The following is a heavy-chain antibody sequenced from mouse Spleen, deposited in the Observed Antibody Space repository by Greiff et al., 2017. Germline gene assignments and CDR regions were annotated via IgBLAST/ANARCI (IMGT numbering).Heavy chain of an antibody. D-gene: IGHD2-4*01. J-gene: IGHJ4*01. CDR1: GYTFTDYN. Sequence: VQLQQSGPELVKPGASVKMSCKASGYTFTDYNMHWVKQSHGKSLEWIGYINPNNGGTSYNQKFKGKATLTVNKSSSTAYMELRSLTSEDSAVYYCASSITTEVDYAMDYWGQGTSVTVSS. CDR2: INPNNGGT. CDR3: ASSITTEVDYAMDY. V-gene: IGHV1-22*01.